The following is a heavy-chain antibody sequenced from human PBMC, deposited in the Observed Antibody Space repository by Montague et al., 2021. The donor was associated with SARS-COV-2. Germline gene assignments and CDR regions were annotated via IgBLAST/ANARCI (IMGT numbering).Heavy chain of an antibody. CDR1: GGFISSSSYY. CDR3: ARHSGRDTIFGVITIPDAFDI. J-gene: IGHJ3*02. V-gene: IGHV4-39*01. CDR2: IYYSEST. Sequence: SETLSLTCTVSGGFISSSSYYWGWIRQPPGKGLEWIGSIYYSESTYYRPSLKSRVTIYVDTSKNQFSLKLSSVTAADTAVYYCARHSGRDTIFGVITIPDAFDIWGQGTTVTVSS. D-gene: IGHD3-3*01.